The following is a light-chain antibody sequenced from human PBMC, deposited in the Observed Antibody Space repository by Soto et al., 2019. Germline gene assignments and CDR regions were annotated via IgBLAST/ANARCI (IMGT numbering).Light chain of an antibody. V-gene: IGKV1-39*01. Sequence: DIQRNQLASSMSASVGHRVTITCRASQSISSSFLNWYQQKPGKAPKLLIXSASSLQSGVPSRFSGSGSGTDFTLTISSLQTEDFATYYGQQSYSTPPWTFGQGTKVDIK. CDR3: QQSYSTPPWT. J-gene: IGKJ1*01. CDR1: QSISSSF. CDR2: SAS.